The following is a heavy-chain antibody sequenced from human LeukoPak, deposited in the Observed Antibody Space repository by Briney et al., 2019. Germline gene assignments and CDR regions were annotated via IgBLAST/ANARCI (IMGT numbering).Heavy chain of an antibody. CDR1: GGSISSGDYS. V-gene: IGHV4-30-2*01. CDR2: ISHSGSP. D-gene: IGHD3-3*01. Sequence: SETLSLTCAVSGGSISSGDYSWSWIRQPPGTGLEWIGYISHSGSPSYNPSLKSRVTLSVDRSKNQFSLKLSSVTAADTAVYYCAREGDFWSGSFDYWGQGTLVTVSS. J-gene: IGHJ4*02. CDR3: AREGDFWSGSFDY.